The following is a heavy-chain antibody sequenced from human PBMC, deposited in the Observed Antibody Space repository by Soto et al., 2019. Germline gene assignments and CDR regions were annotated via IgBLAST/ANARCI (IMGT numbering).Heavy chain of an antibody. CDR3: ARSYGGEYFDSRSYYYAY. V-gene: IGHV5-51*01. CDR2: IYPGDFDI. J-gene: IGHJ4*02. D-gene: IGHD3-22*01. Sequence: RGESLKISCKGSGYKFIDYWIGWVRQVPGKGLKWMGGIYPGDFDIKYSPSFQGQVTISADKSITTAYLQWSSLRASDTAIYYCARSYGGEYFDSRSYYYAYWGQGTLVTVSS. CDR1: GYKFIDYW.